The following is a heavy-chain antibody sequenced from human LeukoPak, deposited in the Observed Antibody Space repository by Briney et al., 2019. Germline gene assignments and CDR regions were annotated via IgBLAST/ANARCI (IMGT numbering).Heavy chain of an antibody. D-gene: IGHD5-18*01. CDR2: INPNSGGT. J-gene: IGHJ4*02. CDR1: GYKFTGYF. CDR3: ARLIRGYSYAILPASLDY. Sequence: ASVKVSCKASGYKFTGYFMHWVRQAPGQGLEWMGWINPNSGGTNYAQKFQGRLTITRNTSISTDYMELSRLRYDDTAVYYCARLIRGYSYAILPASLDYWGQGTLVTVSS. V-gene: IGHV1-2*02.